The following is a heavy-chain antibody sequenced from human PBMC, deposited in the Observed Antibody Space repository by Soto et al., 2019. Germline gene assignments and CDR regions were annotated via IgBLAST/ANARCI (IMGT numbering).Heavy chain of an antibody. CDR2: IWYDGSNK. CDR3: ARVSRTEYYFDF. Sequence: PGGSLRLSCAASGFTFTDYIIHWVRQAPGKGLEWVAFIWYDGSNKDYADSVRGRFAISRDNSKKTVYLQMNGLRADDTAVYYCARVSRTEYYFDFWGQGALVTVSS. CDR1: GFTFTDYI. J-gene: IGHJ4*02. V-gene: IGHV3-33*01.